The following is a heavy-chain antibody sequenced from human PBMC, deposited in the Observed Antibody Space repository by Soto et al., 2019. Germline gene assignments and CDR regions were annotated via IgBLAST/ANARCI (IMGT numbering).Heavy chain of an antibody. J-gene: IGHJ5*02. CDR3: ARGRNGYWFDP. CDR2: VYFGGGT. V-gene: IGHV4-59*01. CDR1: GVSLISYY. Sequence: SETLSLTCTFSGVSLISYYWTWIRQAPGKGLEWIGDVYFGGGTNYNPSLQSRITISADTSKRQFFLNLRSVTAADTAVYYCARGRNGYWFDPWGQGTLVTVSS. D-gene: IGHD2-2*03.